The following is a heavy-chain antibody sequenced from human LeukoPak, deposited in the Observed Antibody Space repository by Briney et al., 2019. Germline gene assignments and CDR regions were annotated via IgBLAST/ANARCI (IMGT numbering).Heavy chain of an antibody. CDR2: INRSGST. CDR1: GGSFSGYY. Sequence: SETLSLTCAVYGGSFSGYYWSWIRQPPGKGLEWIGKINRSGSTNYNPSLKSRVTISVDTSKNQFSLKLSSVTAADTAVYYCARGRYCSGGSCYRRYFDLWGRGTLVTVSS. J-gene: IGHJ2*01. CDR3: ARGRYCSGGSCYRRYFDL. D-gene: IGHD2-15*01. V-gene: IGHV4-34*01.